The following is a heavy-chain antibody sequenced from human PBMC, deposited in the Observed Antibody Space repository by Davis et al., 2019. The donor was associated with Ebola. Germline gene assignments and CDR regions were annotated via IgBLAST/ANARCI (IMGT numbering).Heavy chain of an antibody. D-gene: IGHD2-15*01. V-gene: IGHV4-59*01. Sequence: PSETLSLTCTVSGDSISGYYWGWMRQSPGKGLEWIGYIYYSGATYYSPSLKSRVTILVDGSKNQFSLKLASVTAADTAVYFCARGPPYFCMGGRCYSYYFDSWGQGTLVTVSS. CDR2: IYYSGAT. J-gene: IGHJ4*02. CDR1: GDSISGYY. CDR3: ARGPPYFCMGGRCYSYYFDS.